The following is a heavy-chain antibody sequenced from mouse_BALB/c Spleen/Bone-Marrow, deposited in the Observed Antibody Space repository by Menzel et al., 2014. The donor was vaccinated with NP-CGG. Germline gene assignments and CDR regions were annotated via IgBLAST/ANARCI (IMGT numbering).Heavy chain of an antibody. V-gene: IGHV4-1*02. J-gene: IGHJ3*01. Sequence: EVKVVESGGGLVQPGGSLKLSCAASGFDFSRYWTSWVRQAPGKGLEWIGEINPDSSTINYTPSLKDKFIISRDNAKNTLYLQMSKVRSEDTALYYCARLSYYGRFAYWGQGTLVTVSA. CDR1: GFDFSRYW. CDR3: ARLSYYGRFAY. D-gene: IGHD1-1*01. CDR2: INPDSSTI.